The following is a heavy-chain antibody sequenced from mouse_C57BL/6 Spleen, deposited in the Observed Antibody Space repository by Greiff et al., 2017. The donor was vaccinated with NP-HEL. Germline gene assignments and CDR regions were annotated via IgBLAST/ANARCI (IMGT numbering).Heavy chain of an antibody. CDR2: ISYDGSN. CDR1: GYSITSGYY. J-gene: IGHJ3*01. D-gene: IGHD1-1*01. CDR3: AREEYYGSSYGAY. Sequence: EVKLQESGPGLVKPSQSLSLTCSVTGYSITSGYYWNWIRQFPGNKLEWMGYISYDGSNNYNPSLKNRISITRETSKNQFFLKLNSVTTEDTATYYCAREEYYGSSYGAYWGQGTLVTVSA. V-gene: IGHV3-6*01.